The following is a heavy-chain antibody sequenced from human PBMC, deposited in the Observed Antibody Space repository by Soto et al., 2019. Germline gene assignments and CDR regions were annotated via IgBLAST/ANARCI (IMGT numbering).Heavy chain of an antibody. CDR3: GRLEGLATISYYFDY. CDR2: VYYSGST. CDR1: GGSVCSSSYD. D-gene: IGHD3-9*01. J-gene: IGHJ4*02. Sequence: KPSETLSLTCTVSGGSVCSSSYDWGWVRQPPGKGLEWIGSVYYSGSTYYNPSLESRVTISVDKSKNQFSLKLMSLSAADTAVYYCGRLEGLATISYYFDYWGQGALVTVSS. V-gene: IGHV4-39*01.